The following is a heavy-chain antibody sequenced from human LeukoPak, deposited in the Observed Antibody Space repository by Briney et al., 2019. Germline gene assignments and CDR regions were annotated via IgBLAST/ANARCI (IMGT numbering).Heavy chain of an antibody. CDR2: IYYSGST. Sequence: PSETLSLTCTVSGGSISSGDYYWSWIRQPPGKGLEWIGYIYYSGSTYYNPSLKSRVTISVDTSKNQFSLKLSSVTAADTAVYYCARENNHLTWFDPWGQGTLVTVSS. V-gene: IGHV4-30-4*08. CDR3: ARENNHLTWFDP. CDR1: GGSISSGDYY. D-gene: IGHD1-14*01. J-gene: IGHJ5*02.